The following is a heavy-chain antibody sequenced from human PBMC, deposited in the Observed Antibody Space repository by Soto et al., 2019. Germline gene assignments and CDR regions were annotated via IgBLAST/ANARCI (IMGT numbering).Heavy chain of an antibody. CDR1: GYTFTSYG. J-gene: IGHJ6*02. Sequence: QVKLVQSGAEVKKPGASVKVSCKASGYTFTSYGISWVRQAPGQGLEWMGWISAYNGNTNYAQKLQGRVTMTTDTSTSTDYMELRSLRSDDTAVYYCARDRLDQLTQPYGMDVWGQGTTVSVS. CDR2: ISAYNGNT. CDR3: ARDRLDQLTQPYGMDV. V-gene: IGHV1-18*01. D-gene: IGHD6-19*01.